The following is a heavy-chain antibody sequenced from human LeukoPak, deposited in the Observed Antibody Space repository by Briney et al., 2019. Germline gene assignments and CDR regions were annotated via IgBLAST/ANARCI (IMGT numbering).Heavy chain of an antibody. CDR3: ARGFRGWYAEGFDY. Sequence: SETLSLTCAVYGGSFSGYYWSWIRQPPGKGLEWIGEINHSGSTNYNPSLKSRVTISVDTSKNQFSLKLSSVTAADTAVYYCARGFRGWYAEGFDYWGQGTVVTVSS. J-gene: IGHJ4*02. V-gene: IGHV4-34*01. CDR1: GGSFSGYY. CDR2: INHSGST. D-gene: IGHD6-19*01.